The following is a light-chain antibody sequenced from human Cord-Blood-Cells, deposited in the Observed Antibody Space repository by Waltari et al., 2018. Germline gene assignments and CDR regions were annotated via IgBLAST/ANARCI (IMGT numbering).Light chain of an antibody. Sequence: DIVMTQSPLSLPVTPGEPAAISCRSSQSLLHSNGYNYLVWYLQKPGQSPQLLINLGSNRASGVPDSFSGSGSGTDITLKISRLDAEDVGVYYCMQALQTPVTFGGGTKVEIK. V-gene: IGKV2-28*01. CDR2: LGS. CDR1: QSLLHSNGYNY. CDR3: MQALQTPVT. J-gene: IGKJ4*01.